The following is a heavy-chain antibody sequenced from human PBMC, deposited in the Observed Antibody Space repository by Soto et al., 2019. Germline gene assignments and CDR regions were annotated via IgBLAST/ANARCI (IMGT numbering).Heavy chain of an antibody. CDR1: GFTFSSYC. CDR2: ISAYNGNT. J-gene: IGHJ4*02. CDR3: ARAVTMIVVADDY. Sequence: GAPVKGFCKAFGFTFSSYCIRWVRQAPGQGLEWMGWISAYNGNTNYAQKLQGRVTMTTDTSTSTAYMELRSLRSDDTAVYYCARAVTMIVVADDYWGQGTLVTVSS. D-gene: IGHD3-22*01. V-gene: IGHV1-18*01.